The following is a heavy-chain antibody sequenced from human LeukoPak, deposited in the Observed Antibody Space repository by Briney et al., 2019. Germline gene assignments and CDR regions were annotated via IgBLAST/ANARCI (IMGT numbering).Heavy chain of an antibody. V-gene: IGHV4-30-4*08. CDR1: GGSISGGDYY. CDR2: IYYSGST. J-gene: IGHJ3*02. D-gene: IGHD2-2*02. CDR3: ARVDCSSTSCYTGDAFDI. Sequence: SQTLSLTCTVSGGSISGGDYYWSWIRQPPGKGLEWIGYIYYSGSTYYNPSLKSRVTISVDTSKNQFSLKLSSVTAADTAVYYCARVDCSSTSCYTGDAFDIWGQGTMVTVPS.